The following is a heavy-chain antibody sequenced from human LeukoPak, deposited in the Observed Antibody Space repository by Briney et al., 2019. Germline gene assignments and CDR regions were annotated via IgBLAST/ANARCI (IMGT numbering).Heavy chain of an antibody. CDR1: GGSFSGYY. CDR2: VNHSGST. D-gene: IGHD3-22*01. V-gene: IGHV4-34*01. Sequence: SETLSLTCAVYGGSFSGYYWSWIRQPPGKGLEWIGDVNHSGSTNYNPSLKSRVTISVDTSKNQSSLKLSSVTAADTAVYYCARDGSGYYDTSGYRNWGQGTLVTVSS. CDR3: ARDGSGYYDTSGYRN. J-gene: IGHJ4*02.